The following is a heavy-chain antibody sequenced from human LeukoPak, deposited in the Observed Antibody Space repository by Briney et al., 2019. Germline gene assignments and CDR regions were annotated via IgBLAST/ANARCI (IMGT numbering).Heavy chain of an antibody. V-gene: IGHV1-2*02. D-gene: IGHD2-2*01. Sequence: ASVKVSCKASGYTFTGYYMHWVRQAPGQGLEWMGWINPSSGGTNFAQKFQGRVTMTRDTSISTAYMELSRLRSDDTAVYYCASSSRVTGGTDTLYYFDYWGQGTLVTVSS. CDR1: GYTFTGYY. J-gene: IGHJ4*02. CDR3: ASSSRVTGGTDTLYYFDY. CDR2: INPSSGGT.